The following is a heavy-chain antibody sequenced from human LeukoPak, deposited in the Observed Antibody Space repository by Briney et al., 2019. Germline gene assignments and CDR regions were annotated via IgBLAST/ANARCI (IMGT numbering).Heavy chain of an antibody. CDR1: GFTFSSYA. J-gene: IGHJ4*02. Sequence: PGGSLRLSCAASGFTFSSYAMHWVRQAPGKGLEWVAVISYDGSNKYYADSVKGRFTISRDNSKNTLYLQMNSLRAEDTAVYYCARDRLAVTTFDYWGQGTLVTVSS. V-gene: IGHV3-30-3*01. D-gene: IGHD4-17*01. CDR2: ISYDGSNK. CDR3: ARDRLAVTTFDY.